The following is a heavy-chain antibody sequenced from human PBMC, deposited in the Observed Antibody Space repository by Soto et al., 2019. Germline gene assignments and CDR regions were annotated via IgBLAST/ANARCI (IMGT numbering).Heavy chain of an antibody. Sequence: QVQLVESGGGVVQPGRSLRLSCAASGFTFSSDGMHWVRQAPGKGLAWVAVIWYDGSNKYYADSVKGRFTISRDNSKNTLYLQMNSLRAEDKAVYYCARDTARDKVRIYYGMDVWGQGTTVTVSS. CDR1: GFTFSSDG. J-gene: IGHJ6*02. D-gene: IGHD3-10*01. CDR3: ARDTARDKVRIYYGMDV. CDR2: IWYDGSNK. V-gene: IGHV3-33*01.